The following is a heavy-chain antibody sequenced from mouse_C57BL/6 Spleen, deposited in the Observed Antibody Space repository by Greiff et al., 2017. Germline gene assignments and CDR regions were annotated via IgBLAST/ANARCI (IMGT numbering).Heavy chain of an antibody. CDR2: INPSSGYT. Sequence: QVQLQQSGAELARPGASVKMSCKASGYTFTSYTMHWVKQRPGPGLEWIGYINPSSGYTKYNQKFKDTATLTADKSSSTAYMKLSSLTSEDSAVYYCARDSRYSNYEGCAYWGQGTLVTVSA. CDR1: GYTFTSYT. V-gene: IGHV1-4*01. CDR3: ARDSRYSNYEGCAY. J-gene: IGHJ3*01. D-gene: IGHD2-5*01.